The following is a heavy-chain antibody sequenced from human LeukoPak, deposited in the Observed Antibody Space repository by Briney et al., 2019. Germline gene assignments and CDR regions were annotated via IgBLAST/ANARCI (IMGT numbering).Heavy chain of an antibody. J-gene: IGHJ6*02. CDR3: ARGGGLDV. CDR1: GFTFSSYW. Sequence: GGSLRLSCAASGFTFSSYWMNWARQAPGKGLEWVASINHIGNVNYCVDSVKGRFTISRDNAKNSLYLQMSNLRAEDTAVYFCARGGGLDVWGQGATVTVSS. D-gene: IGHD3-16*01. CDR2: INHIGNVN. V-gene: IGHV3-7*03.